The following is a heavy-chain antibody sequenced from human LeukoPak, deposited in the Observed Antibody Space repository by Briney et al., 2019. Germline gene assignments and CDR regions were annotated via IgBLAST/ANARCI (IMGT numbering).Heavy chain of an antibody. CDR2: IDPSDSYT. CDR3: ARQESIVGARDY. D-gene: IGHD1-26*01. CDR1: GYSFTSYW. Sequence: GESLKISCKGSGYSFTSYWISWVRQMPGKGLEWMGRIDPSDSYTNYSPSFQGQVTISADKSISTAYLQWSSLKASDTAMYYCARQESIVGARDYWGQGTLVTVSS. V-gene: IGHV5-10-1*04. J-gene: IGHJ4*02.